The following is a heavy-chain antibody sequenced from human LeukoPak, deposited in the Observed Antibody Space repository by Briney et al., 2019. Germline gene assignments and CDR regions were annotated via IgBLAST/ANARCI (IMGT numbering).Heavy chain of an antibody. J-gene: IGHJ4*02. D-gene: IGHD3-10*01. V-gene: IGHV4-30-4*01. CDR1: GGSISSGDYY. CDR2: IYYSGST. Sequence: SQTLSLTCTVSGGSISSGDYYWSWIRQPPGKGLEWIGYIYYSGSTYYNPSLKSRVTISVDTSKNQFSLKLSSVTAADTAVYYCAKGPSFYGSGSGYWGQGTLVTVSS. CDR3: AKGPSFYGSGSGY.